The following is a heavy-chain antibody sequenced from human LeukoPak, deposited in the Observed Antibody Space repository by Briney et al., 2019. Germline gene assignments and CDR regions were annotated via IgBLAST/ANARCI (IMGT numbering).Heavy chain of an antibody. J-gene: IGHJ4*02. D-gene: IGHD3-10*01. V-gene: IGHV3-74*01. CDR2: INGDGATT. Sequence: GGSLRLSCAASGFTFSSSWMPWVRQAPGKGLVWVSCINGDGATTRYADSVKGRFTISRDNAKNTLYLQMNSLGSEDTAVYYCARRASGSGHIDYWGQGTLVSVSS. CDR1: GFTFSSSW. CDR3: ARRASGSGHIDY.